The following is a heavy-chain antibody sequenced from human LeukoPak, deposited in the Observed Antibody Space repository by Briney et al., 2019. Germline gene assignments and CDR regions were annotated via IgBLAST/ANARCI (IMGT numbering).Heavy chain of an antibody. D-gene: IGHD6-13*01. CDR3: ARHGKYSSSWYIPIFDY. Sequence: SETLSLTCTVSGGSISSYYWSWIRQPPGKGLEWIGYIYYSGSTNYNPSLKSRVTISVDTSKNQFSLKLSSVTAADTAVYYCARHGKYSSSWYIPIFDYWGQGTLVTVSS. CDR2: IYYSGST. J-gene: IGHJ4*02. V-gene: IGHV4-59*08. CDR1: GGSISSYY.